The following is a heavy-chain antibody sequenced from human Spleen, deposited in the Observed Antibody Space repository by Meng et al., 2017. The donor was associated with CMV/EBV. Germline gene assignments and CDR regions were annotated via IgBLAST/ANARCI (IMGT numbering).Heavy chain of an antibody. V-gene: IGHV1-2*02. CDR3: ATIGGVYHDFWNY. D-gene: IGHD3-3*01. J-gene: IGHJ4*02. CDR1: GYTFHAYM. CDR2: INPHSGGT. Sequence: KASGYTFHAYMMHWLRQAPGQGPEWVGWINPHSGGTRSAQKFQGRVTMTRDTSVSTAYMELSRLSSDDTAVYYCATIGGVYHDFWNYWGRGTLVTVSS.